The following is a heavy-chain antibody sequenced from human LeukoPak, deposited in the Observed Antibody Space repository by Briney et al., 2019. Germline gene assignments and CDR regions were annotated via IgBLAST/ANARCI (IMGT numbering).Heavy chain of an antibody. V-gene: IGHV4-39*07. CDR1: GGSISSTSYY. J-gene: IGHJ4*02. CDR3: ARAVGTSRNFFDY. Sequence: PSETLSLTCTVSGGSISSTSYYWGWIRQPPGKGLEWIGNIYYSGSTYYNPSLKSRVTISVDTSKNQFSLNLSSVTAADTAMYYCARAVGTSRNFFDYWGQGTLVTVSS. CDR2: IYYSGST. D-gene: IGHD4-23*01.